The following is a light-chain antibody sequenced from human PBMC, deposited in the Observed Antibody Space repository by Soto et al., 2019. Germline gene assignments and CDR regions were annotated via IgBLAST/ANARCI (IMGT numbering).Light chain of an antibody. V-gene: IGLV1-44*01. CDR2: SNN. CDR1: SSNIGSNT. J-gene: IGLJ3*02. Sequence: QSVLTQPPSASGTPEQRVTISCSGSSSNIGSNTVNWYQQLPGTAPKLLIYSNNQRPSGVPDRFSGSKSGTSASLAISGLQSEDEADYYCAAWDDSLSLWVFGGGTQLTVL. CDR3: AAWDDSLSLWV.